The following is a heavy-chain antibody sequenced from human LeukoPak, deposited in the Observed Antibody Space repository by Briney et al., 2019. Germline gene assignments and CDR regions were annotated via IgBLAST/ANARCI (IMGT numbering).Heavy chain of an antibody. D-gene: IGHD6-19*01. CDR1: GYTFTSYY. CDR2: MNPNSGNT. J-gene: IGHJ4*02. V-gene: IGHV1-8*02. Sequence: ASVKVSCKASGYTFTSYYMHWARQATGQGLEWMGWMNPNSGNTGYAQKFQGRVTMTRNTSISTAYMELSSLRSEDTAVYYCARGHSSGWEAEVDYWGQGTLVTVSS. CDR3: ARGHSSGWEAEVDY.